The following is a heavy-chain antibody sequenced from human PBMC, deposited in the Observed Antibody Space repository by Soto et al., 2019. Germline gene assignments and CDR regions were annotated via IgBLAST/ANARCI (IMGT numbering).Heavy chain of an antibody. Sequence: SETLSLTCTVSGGSISSGGYYWSWIRQHPGKGLEWIGYINYSGSTYYNPSLKSRVTISVDTSKNQFSLKLSSVTAADTAVYYCASRGYCSGGSCYPVGYYYYYMDVWGKGTTVTVSS. D-gene: IGHD2-15*01. CDR1: GGSISSGGYY. V-gene: IGHV4-31*03. CDR3: ASRGYCSGGSCYPVGYYYYYMDV. J-gene: IGHJ6*03. CDR2: INYSGST.